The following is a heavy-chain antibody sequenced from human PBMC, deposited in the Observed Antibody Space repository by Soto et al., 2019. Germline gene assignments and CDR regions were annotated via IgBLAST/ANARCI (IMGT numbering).Heavy chain of an antibody. Sequence: EVQLVESGGGPDRQGGSLKLSCAASGFNFITYSLSWVRQAPGKGLEWVASISSSAVYIDYADSVKGRFTISRDNANNSLYLQMNSLRAEDTATYYCVRDGLDYYDTERLYFDNWGQGTLVTVSS. J-gene: IGHJ4*02. CDR3: VRDGLDYYDTERLYFDN. CDR2: ISSSAVYI. CDR1: GFNFITYS. D-gene: IGHD3-22*01. V-gene: IGHV3-21*01.